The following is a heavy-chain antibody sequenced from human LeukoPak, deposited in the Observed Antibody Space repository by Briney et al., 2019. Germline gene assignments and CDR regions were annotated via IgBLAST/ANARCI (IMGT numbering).Heavy chain of an antibody. D-gene: IGHD6-19*01. CDR1: GFTFSTYW. CDR3: ARGSLDNSGWSQRHPDY. J-gene: IGHJ4*02. V-gene: IGHV3-7*01. CDR2: VNEDGSEK. Sequence: GGSLRLSCAASGFTFSTYWTNWLRQAPGKGLEWVANVNEDGSEKYYVDSVKGRFAISRDNAKNSLYLQMSSLRHEDTAVYFCARGSLDNSGWSQRHPDYWGQGTLVTVSS.